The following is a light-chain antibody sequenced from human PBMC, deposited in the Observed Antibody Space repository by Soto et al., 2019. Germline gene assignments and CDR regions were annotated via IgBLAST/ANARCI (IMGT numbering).Light chain of an antibody. J-gene: IGLJ2*01. Sequence: QSVLTQPPSASGTPGQRVTISCSGSSSNIGSKYVYWYQKLPGTAPKLLIYRNKQRPSGVPDRFSGSKSGTSATLAISGLRSEDEADYYCAAWDDSLSGPVFGGGTKLTVL. CDR1: SSNIGSKY. CDR2: RNK. CDR3: AAWDDSLSGPV. V-gene: IGLV1-47*01.